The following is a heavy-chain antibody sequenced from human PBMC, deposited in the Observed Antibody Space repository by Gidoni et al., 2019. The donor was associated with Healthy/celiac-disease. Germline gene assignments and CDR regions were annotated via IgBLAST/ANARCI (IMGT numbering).Heavy chain of an antibody. J-gene: IGHJ1*01. Sequence: EVQLLESGGGLVQPGGSLRLSCAASGFTFSSYAMSWVRQAPGKGLEWVSAISGSGGSTYYADSVKGRFTISRDNSKNTLYLQMNSLRAEDTAVYYCAKDVMHYYDSSGYPGYFQHWGQGTLVTVSS. CDR2: ISGSGGST. CDR3: AKDVMHYYDSSGYPGYFQH. D-gene: IGHD3-22*01. V-gene: IGHV3-23*01. CDR1: GFTFSSYA.